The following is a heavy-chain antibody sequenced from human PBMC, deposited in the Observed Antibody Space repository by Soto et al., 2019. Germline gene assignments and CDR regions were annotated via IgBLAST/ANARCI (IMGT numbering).Heavy chain of an antibody. CDR3: ARGLIRYFEWSHDGVWFDP. J-gene: IGHJ5*02. CDR2: IYYSGTT. D-gene: IGHD3-9*01. V-gene: IGHV4-59*01. CDR1: GGSISSYY. Sequence: SETLSLTCTVSGGSISSYYWSWVRQPPGKGLEWIGYIYYSGTTNYNPSLKSRVTISVDTSKNQFSLKLSSVTAADTAVYYCARGLIRYFEWSHDGVWFDPWGQGTQVTVSS.